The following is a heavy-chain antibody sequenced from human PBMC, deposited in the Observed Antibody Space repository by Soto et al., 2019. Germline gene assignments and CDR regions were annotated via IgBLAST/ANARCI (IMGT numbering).Heavy chain of an antibody. CDR2: SHYSGCA. J-gene: IGHJ5*02. V-gene: IGHV4-39*01. Sequence: SETLSLTCTVSGGSISSSSYHWGWIRQPPGKGLEWIGNSHYSGCAYYNPSLKSRVTISVDTSKNQVSLKLSSVTAADTAVYYCVRTANWLDPWGQGTLVTVSS. CDR3: VRTANWLDP. CDR1: GGSISSSSYH.